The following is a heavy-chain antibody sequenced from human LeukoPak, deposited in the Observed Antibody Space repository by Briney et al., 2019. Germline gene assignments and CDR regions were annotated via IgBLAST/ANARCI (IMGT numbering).Heavy chain of an antibody. CDR1: GFTFSSYW. Sequence: PGGSLRLSCAASGFTFSSYWMHWVRQAPGMGLVWVSRINSDGSSTSYADSVKGRFIISRDNAKNTLYLQMNSLRAEDTAVYYCAGDFDYWGQGTLVTVSS. J-gene: IGHJ4*02. CDR2: INSDGSST. CDR3: AGDFDY. V-gene: IGHV3-74*01.